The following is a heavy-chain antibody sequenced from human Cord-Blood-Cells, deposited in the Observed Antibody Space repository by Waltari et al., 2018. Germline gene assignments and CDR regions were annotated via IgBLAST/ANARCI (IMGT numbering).Heavy chain of an antibody. CDR3: ARAEYWYFDL. CDR1: GFTFSSYG. J-gene: IGHJ2*01. Sequence: QVQLVESGGGVVQPGRSLRLSCAASGFTFSSYGMHWVRQAPGKGLEWVAVIWYDGSNKYYADSVKGRFTISRDNSKNTLYLQMNSLRAEDTAMYYCARAEYWYFDLWGRGTLVTVSS. V-gene: IGHV3-33*01. CDR2: IWYDGSNK.